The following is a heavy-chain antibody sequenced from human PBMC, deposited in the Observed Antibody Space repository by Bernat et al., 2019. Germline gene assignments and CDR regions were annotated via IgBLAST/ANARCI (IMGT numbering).Heavy chain of an antibody. CDR2: ISYDGSNT. V-gene: IGHV3-30-3*01. J-gene: IGHJ4*02. D-gene: IGHD3-16*01. CDR3: ARDWGYQIY. CDR1: GFTFSNYA. Sequence: VQLVESGGGLVQPGGSPRLSCAASGFTFSNYAMHWVRQAPGKGLEWVAVISYDGSNTYYADSVKGRFTISRDNSKNTLYLQMNSLRAEDTAVYYCARDWGYQIYWGQGTLVTVSS.